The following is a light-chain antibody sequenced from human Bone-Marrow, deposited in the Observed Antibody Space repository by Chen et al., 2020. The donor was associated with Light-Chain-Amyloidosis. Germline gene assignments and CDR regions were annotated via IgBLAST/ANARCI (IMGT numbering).Light chain of an antibody. V-gene: IGLV2-14*01. Sequence: QSAPTQPASVSGSPGQSIPISCTGTSSDVGGYNYVSWYQQHPGKAPKVMIYEVTNRPSGVSNRFSGSKSGNTASLTISGLQAEDEADYYCSSYSVTSPLVVFGGGTKLTVI. CDR1: SSDVGGYNY. CDR2: EVT. CDR3: SSYSVTSPLVV. J-gene: IGLJ2*01.